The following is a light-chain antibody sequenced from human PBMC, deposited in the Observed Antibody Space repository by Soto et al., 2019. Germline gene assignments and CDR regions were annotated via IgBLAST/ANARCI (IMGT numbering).Light chain of an antibody. CDR3: QVWDISSSHLI. CDR2: YDS. CDR1: NIGSKS. J-gene: IGLJ2*01. V-gene: IGLV3-21*01. Sequence: SYELTQPPSVSVAPGQTARVACGGSNIGSKSVHWYQQKPGHAPVLVMYYDSDRPSGIPERFSGSNSGNTATLTISRVEAGAEADYYCQVWDISSSHLIFGGGTNLTVL.